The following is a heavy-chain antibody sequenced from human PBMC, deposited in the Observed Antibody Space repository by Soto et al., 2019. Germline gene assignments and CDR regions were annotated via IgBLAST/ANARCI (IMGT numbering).Heavy chain of an antibody. CDR2: VYYSGDT. D-gene: IGHD2-15*01. V-gene: IGHV4-30-4*01. J-gene: IGHJ5*02. CDR1: GDSMNNYDHF. Sequence: NLSLSCTVSGDSMNNYDHFWTWIRRKPGEGLEWIGYVYYSGDTYYSPSLKTRVSISLHKSQNFLYLQITSVTAADSAVYYCATTNGAYSYGSVSWGQGTLVTVSS. CDR3: ATTNGAYSYGSVS.